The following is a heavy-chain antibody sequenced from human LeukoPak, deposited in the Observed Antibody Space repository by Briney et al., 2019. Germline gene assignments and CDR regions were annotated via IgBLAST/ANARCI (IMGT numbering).Heavy chain of an antibody. V-gene: IGHV4-61*02. D-gene: IGHD2-2*01. CDR3: ARGESAGYCSSTSCSHWFDP. CDR2: IYTSGST. Sequence: PSETLSLTCTVSGGSISSGSYYWSWIRQPAGKGLEWIGRIYTSGSTNYNPSLKSRVTISVDTSKNQSSLKLSSVTAADTAVYYCARGESAGYCSSTSCSHWFDPWGQGTLVTVSS. J-gene: IGHJ5*02. CDR1: GGSISSGSYY.